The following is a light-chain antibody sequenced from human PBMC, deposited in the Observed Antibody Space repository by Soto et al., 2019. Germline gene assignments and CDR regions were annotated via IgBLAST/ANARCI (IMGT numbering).Light chain of an antibody. CDR2: ISN. Sequence: QSVLTQPPSASGTPGQRVTISCSGGSSNIGSNTVSWYQQLPGAAPKLLIYISNDRPSGVPDRFSGSKSGTSASLAISGLQSEDEAEYYCAAWDDSLNGPVFGGGTKLTVL. CDR3: AAWDDSLNGPV. CDR1: SSNIGSNT. J-gene: IGLJ2*01. V-gene: IGLV1-44*01.